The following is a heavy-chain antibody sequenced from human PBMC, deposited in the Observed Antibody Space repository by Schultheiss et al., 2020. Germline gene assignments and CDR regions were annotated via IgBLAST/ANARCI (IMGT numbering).Heavy chain of an antibody. Sequence: ASVKVSCKASGYTFTSNGISWVRQAPGQGLEWMGWISTENGQTNYAQNLQGRVTMTTDTSTSTVYLELRSLRADDTAMFYCVRDLGYCSGGACYRKWFDPWGQGTLVTVSS. CDR1: GYTFTSNG. V-gene: IGHV1-18*04. CDR3: VRDLGYCSGGACYRKWFDP. CDR2: ISTENGQT. J-gene: IGHJ5*02. D-gene: IGHD2-15*01.